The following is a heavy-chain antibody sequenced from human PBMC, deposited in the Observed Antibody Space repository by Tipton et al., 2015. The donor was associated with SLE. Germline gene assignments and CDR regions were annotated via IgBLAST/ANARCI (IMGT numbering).Heavy chain of an antibody. J-gene: IGHJ4*02. Sequence: TLSLTCTVSGASISSHYWSWIRQPPGKGLEWIGYMYYSGSAHYNPSLRNRVTMSLDTSKNQFSLKLSSVTAADTAVYYCARAVYSGSSVDYWGQGTLVTVSS. D-gene: IGHD1-26*01. CDR2: MYYSGSA. CDR3: ARAVYSGSSVDY. CDR1: GASISSHY. V-gene: IGHV4-59*11.